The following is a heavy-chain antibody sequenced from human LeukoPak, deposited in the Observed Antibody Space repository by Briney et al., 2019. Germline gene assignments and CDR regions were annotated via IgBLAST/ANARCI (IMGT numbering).Heavy chain of an antibody. CDR3: AKDRVAVAYYGMDV. J-gene: IGHJ6*02. Sequence: GGSLRLSCTASGFTLGSHDMHWVRQTTGEGLEWVAAIASGFQTFYAGSVKGRFTVSREDAKNSLYLQMNSLRAEDTAVYYCAKDRVAVAYYGMDVWGQGTTVTVSS. CDR2: IASGFQT. D-gene: IGHD6-19*01. V-gene: IGHV3-13*01. CDR1: GFTLGSHD.